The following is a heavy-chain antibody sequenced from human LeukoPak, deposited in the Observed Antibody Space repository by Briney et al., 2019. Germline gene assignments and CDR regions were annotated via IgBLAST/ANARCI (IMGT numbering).Heavy chain of an antibody. CDR1: GGSISSYY. Sequence: ASETLSLTCTVSGGSISSYYWSWIRQPAGKGLEWIGRIYTSGGTNYNPSLKSRVTMSVDTSKNQFSLKLSSVTAADTAVYYCARGSIQLWLRHYYYYMDVWGKGTTVTVSS. J-gene: IGHJ6*03. CDR3: ARGSIQLWLRHYYYYMDV. V-gene: IGHV4-4*07. CDR2: IYTSGGT. D-gene: IGHD5-18*01.